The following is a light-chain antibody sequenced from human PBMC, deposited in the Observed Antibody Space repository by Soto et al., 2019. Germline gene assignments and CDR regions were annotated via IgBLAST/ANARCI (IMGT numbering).Light chain of an antibody. J-gene: IGKJ1*01. CDR1: QSISTW. V-gene: IGKV1-5*03. CDR3: QHYNTYPWT. CDR2: KAS. Sequence: DIQMTQSPSTLSASVGDRVTITCRASQSISTWLAWYQQKPGKAPKFLIYKASILESGVPSRFSGSGSGTDFTLTISSLQPDDFASYYCQHYNTYPWTFGQGTKVEL.